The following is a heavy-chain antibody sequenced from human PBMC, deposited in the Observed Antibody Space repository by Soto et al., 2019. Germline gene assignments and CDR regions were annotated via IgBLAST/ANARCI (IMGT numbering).Heavy chain of an antibody. D-gene: IGHD3-10*01. Sequence: QVQLVQSGAEVKKPGASVKVSCKASGYTFTGYYMHWVRQAPGQGLEWMGWIKHNSGGTNYAQTFQGRVTMTRDPSISPAYMELSRLRSDDTAVYYCARDEDYYGSGSHRNWGQGTLVTVSS. CDR2: IKHNSGGT. V-gene: IGHV1-2*02. J-gene: IGHJ4*02. CDR1: GYTFTGYY. CDR3: ARDEDYYGSGSHRN.